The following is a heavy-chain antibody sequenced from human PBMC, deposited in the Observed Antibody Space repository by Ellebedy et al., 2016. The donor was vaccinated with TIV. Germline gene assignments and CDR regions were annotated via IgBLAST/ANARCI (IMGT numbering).Heavy chain of an antibody. CDR1: GFTFSGYS. CDR3: TKDGSGTMNF. D-gene: IGHD1-1*01. Sequence: PGGSLRLSCAASGFTFSGYSMNWVRQAPGKGLEWVSSISRSPTYIYYADSVKGRFTISRDNAKNSLYLQMNSLRAEDTAVYYCTKDGSGTMNFWGQGTLVTVSS. CDR2: ISRSPTYI. V-gene: IGHV3-21*01. J-gene: IGHJ4*02.